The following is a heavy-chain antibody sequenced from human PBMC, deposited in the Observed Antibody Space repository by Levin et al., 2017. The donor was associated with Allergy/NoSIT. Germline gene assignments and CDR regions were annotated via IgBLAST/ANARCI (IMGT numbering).Heavy chain of an antibody. D-gene: IGHD5-18*01. CDR1: GGSITGYY. CDR3: ARHSSGFSYAYDFDY. V-gene: IGHV4-59*08. Sequence: SQTLSLTCTVSGGSITGYYWSWIRQSPWKGLEWIGYINEIGTTSYTPSLNSRLTISFDTSKTHFSLKLSSVTAADPAVYYCARHSSGFSYAYDFDYWGQGTLVTVSS. J-gene: IGHJ4*02. CDR2: INEIGTT.